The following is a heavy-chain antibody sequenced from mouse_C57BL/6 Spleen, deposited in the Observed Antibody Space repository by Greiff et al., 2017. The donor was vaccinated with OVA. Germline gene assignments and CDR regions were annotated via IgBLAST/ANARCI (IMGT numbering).Heavy chain of an antibody. Sequence: EVMLVESGGDLVKPGGSLKLSCAASGFTFSSYGMSWVRQTPDKRLEWVATISSGGSYTYYPDSVKGRFTISRDNAKNTLYLQMSSLKSEDTAMYYCARQRTGYAMDYWGQGTSVTVSS. CDR1: GFTFSSYG. J-gene: IGHJ4*01. V-gene: IGHV5-6*01. D-gene: IGHD4-1*01. CDR3: ARQRTGYAMDY. CDR2: ISSGGSYT.